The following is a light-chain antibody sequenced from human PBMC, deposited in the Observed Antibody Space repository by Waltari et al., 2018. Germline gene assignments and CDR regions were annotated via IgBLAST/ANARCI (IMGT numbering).Light chain of an antibody. CDR1: SGSVSTNNY. V-gene: IGLV8-61*01. J-gene: IGLJ3*02. Sequence: QTVVTQEPSFSVSPGGTVTLTCGLSSGSVSTNNYPSWYQQTPGQAPRTLIYPTNTRSSGVPDRFSGSILGNKAALTITGAQADDESDYYCVLYMGKGISVFCGGTKVTVL. CDR3: VLYMGKGISV. CDR2: PTN.